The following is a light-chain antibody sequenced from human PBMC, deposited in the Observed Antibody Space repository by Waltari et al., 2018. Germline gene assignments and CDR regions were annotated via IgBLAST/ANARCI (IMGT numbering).Light chain of an antibody. V-gene: IGLV1-40*01. Sequence: QSALTQPPAVSGAPGQRVTTACTGTRSNNGAEDAVHWYHQLPRTAPKLPIHVNSTRPSRVPDRFSGSKSGTSASLAITGLQAEDEADYYCQSYDNRLSAWVFGGGTKLTVL. CDR1: RSNNGAEDA. CDR2: VNS. CDR3: QSYDNRLSAWV. J-gene: IGLJ3*02.